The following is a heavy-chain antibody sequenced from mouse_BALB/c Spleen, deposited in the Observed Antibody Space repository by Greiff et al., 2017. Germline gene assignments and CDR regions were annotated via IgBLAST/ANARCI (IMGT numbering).Heavy chain of an antibody. CDR2: INPGSGGT. CDR3: ARGLLRDYAMDY. J-gene: IGHJ4*01. D-gene: IGHD2-3*01. Sequence: VKLMESGAELVRPGTSVKVSCKASGYAFTNYLIEWVKQRPGQGLEWIGVINPGSGGTNYNEKFKGKATLTADKSSSTAYMQLSSLTSDDSAVYFCARGLLRDYAMDYWGQGTSVTVSS. CDR1: GYAFTNYL. V-gene: IGHV1-54*01.